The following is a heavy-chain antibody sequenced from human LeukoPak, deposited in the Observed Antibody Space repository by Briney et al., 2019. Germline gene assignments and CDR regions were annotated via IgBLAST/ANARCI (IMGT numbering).Heavy chain of an antibody. CDR3: ARELKWLRSRGAFDY. Sequence: GGSLRLSCAASGFTFSSYSMNWVRQAPGKGLEWVSSISSSSSYIYYADSVKGRFTISRDNAKNSLYLQMNSLRAEDTAVYYCARELKWLRSRGAFDYWGQGTLVTVSS. CDR2: ISSSSSYI. J-gene: IGHJ4*02. V-gene: IGHV3-21*01. D-gene: IGHD5-12*01. CDR1: GFTFSSYS.